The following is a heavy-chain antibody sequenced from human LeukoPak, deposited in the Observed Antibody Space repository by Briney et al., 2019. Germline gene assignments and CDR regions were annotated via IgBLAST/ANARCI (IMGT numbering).Heavy chain of an antibody. CDR2: ISSSGSTI. V-gene: IGHV3-11*04. CDR1: GFTFSDYY. D-gene: IGHD1-1*01. CDR3: ARDPTQLERRKFYLDY. J-gene: IGHJ4*02. Sequence: PGGSLRLSCAASGFTFSDYYMSWIRQAPGKGLEWVSYISSSGSTIYYADSVKGRFTISRDNAKNSLYLQMNSLRAEDTAVYYCARDPTQLERRKFYLDYWGQGTLVTVSS.